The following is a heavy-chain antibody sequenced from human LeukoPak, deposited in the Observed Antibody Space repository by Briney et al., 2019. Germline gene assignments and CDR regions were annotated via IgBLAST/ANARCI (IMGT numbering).Heavy chain of an antibody. D-gene: IGHD4-11*01. CDR2: IYTSGST. Sequence: SQTLSLTCTVSGGSMSSGSYYWSWIRQPAGKGLEWIGRIYTSGSTNYNPSLKRRVTISVDTSKNQFSLKLSSVTAADTAVYYCARDYSNYVWSYYYYMDVWGKGTTVTVSS. CDR1: GGSMSSGSYY. V-gene: IGHV4-61*02. CDR3: ARDYSNYVWSYYYYMDV. J-gene: IGHJ6*03.